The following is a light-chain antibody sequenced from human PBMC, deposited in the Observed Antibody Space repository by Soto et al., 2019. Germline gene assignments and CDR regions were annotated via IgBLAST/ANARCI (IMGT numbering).Light chain of an antibody. CDR2: LGS. V-gene: IGKV2-28*01. Sequence: DIVMTQSPLSLPVTPGEPASISCRSSQSLLHSNGYNYLDWYLQKPGQSPQLLIYLGSNRASGVPDRFSGSGSGTDFTLKISRVEAEDLGVYYCMQALQTPWTFGQGTKVDIK. CDR3: MQALQTPWT. J-gene: IGKJ1*01. CDR1: QSLLHSNGYNY.